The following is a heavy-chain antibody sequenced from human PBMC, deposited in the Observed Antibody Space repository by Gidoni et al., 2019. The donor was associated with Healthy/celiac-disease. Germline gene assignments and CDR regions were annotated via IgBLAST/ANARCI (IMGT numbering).Heavy chain of an antibody. D-gene: IGHD4-4*01. Sequence: EVQLVESGGGLVQPGGSLRLSCAASGFTFSSYWMHWVRQAPGKGLVWVSRINSDGSSTSYADSVKGRFTISRDNAKNTLYLQMNSLRAEDTAVYYCARGSFTVTTFGSPLTYGMDVWGQGTTVTVSS. J-gene: IGHJ6*02. V-gene: IGHV3-74*01. CDR2: INSDGSST. CDR3: ARGSFTVTTFGSPLTYGMDV. CDR1: GFTFSSYW.